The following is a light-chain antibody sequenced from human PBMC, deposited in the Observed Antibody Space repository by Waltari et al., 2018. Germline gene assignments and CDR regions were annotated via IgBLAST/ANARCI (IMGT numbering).Light chain of an antibody. CDR2: DAS. V-gene: IGKV3-11*01. CDR3: QQRKFWPPIT. CDR1: QSVSNY. Sequence: EVVLTQSPATLSLSPGERATLSCRASQSVSNYLAWYQQKSGQAPRLLIYDASNRATGIPARFSGIGSGTDFTLTISSLEPEDFAVYYCQQRKFWPPITIGQGTRLESK. J-gene: IGKJ5*01.